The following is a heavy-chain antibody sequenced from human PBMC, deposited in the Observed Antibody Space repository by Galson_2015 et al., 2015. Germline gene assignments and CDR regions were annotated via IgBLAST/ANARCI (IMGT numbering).Heavy chain of an antibody. D-gene: IGHD2-15*01. CDR1: GYTFTSYG. J-gene: IGHJ6*02. Sequence: SVKVSCKASGYTFTSYGISWVRQAPGQGLEWMGWISVYNDNTNSAQKLQGRVTMTTDTFTSTAYMELRSLRSDDTAVYYCAGLAYCSGGSCSYHGMDVWGQGTTVTVSS. CDR3: AGLAYCSGGSCSYHGMDV. V-gene: IGHV1-18*01. CDR2: ISVYNDNT.